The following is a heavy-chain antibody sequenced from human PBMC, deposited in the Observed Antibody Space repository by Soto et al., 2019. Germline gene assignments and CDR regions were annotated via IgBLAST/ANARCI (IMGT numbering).Heavy chain of an antibody. D-gene: IGHD1-26*01. V-gene: IGHV3-30*18. CDR2: ISSDGSTK. Sequence: LRLSCAAYGFTFRIYGMYWVRHAPGKGLEWVAAISSDGSTKYYTDSVKGRFTISRDNSKNMLFLQMNSLRAEDTAVYYCAKGSYSGTYTDFDYWGQGTLVTVSS. CDR1: GFTFRIYG. J-gene: IGHJ4*02. CDR3: AKGSYSGTYTDFDY.